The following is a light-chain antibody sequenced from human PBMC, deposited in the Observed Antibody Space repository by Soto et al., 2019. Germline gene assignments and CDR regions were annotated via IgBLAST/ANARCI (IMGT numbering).Light chain of an antibody. CDR1: QRVISNY. CDR3: QQYGSSLTWT. CDR2: AAS. J-gene: IGKJ1*01. V-gene: IGKV3-20*01. Sequence: EVVLTQSPGTVSLSPGERVTISCRASQRVISNYLAWFQKRPGQAPRMLIYAASSRATGIPDRFSGSGSGKDCTLSISRLEPEDFAVYYCQQYGSSLTWTFGQGTKVEIK.